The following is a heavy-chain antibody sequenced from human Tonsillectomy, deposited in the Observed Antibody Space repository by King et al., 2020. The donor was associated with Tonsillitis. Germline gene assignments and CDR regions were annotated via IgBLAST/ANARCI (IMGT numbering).Heavy chain of an antibody. Sequence: VQLVESGGGLVKPGGSLRLSCAASGFTFSNAWMNWVRQAPGKGLEWVGRIKSKTDGGTTDYVAPVKGRFTISRDDSKNTMYLQMNSLKTEDTAVYYCTPVPYSYDRGAPTPYFTYWGQGTLVTVPS. J-gene: IGHJ4*02. CDR3: TPVPYSYDRGAPTPYFTY. D-gene: IGHD3-22*01. CDR1: GFTFSNAW. CDR2: IKSKTDGGTT. V-gene: IGHV3-15*01.